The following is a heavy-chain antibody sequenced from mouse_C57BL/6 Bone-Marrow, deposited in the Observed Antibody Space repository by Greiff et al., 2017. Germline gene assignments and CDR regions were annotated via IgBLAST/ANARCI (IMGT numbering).Heavy chain of an antibody. CDR2: ILPGSGST. V-gene: IGHV1-9*01. CDR3: ARRCYGSSSGYFDV. D-gene: IGHD1-1*01. CDR1: GYTFTGYW. Sequence: VQLQQSGAELMKPGASVKLSCKATGYTFTGYWIEWVKQRPGNGLEWIGEILPGSGSTKYNEKFKGKATFTADTSYNTAYMQLSSLTTEYSAIYYCARRCYGSSSGYFDVWGTGTTVTVSS. J-gene: IGHJ1*03.